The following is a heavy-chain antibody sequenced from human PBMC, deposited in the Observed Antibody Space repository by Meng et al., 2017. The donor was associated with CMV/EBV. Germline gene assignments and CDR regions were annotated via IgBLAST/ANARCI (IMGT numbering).Heavy chain of an antibody. V-gene: IGHV3-21*01. CDR2: ISSSSSYI. CDR1: GFTFSNYW. J-gene: IGHJ4*02. Sequence: GESLKISCAASGFTFSNYWMHWVRQPPGKGLEWVSSISSSSSYIYYADSVKGRFTISRDNAKNSLYLQMNSLRAEDTAVYYCARDLRPAREGGLASYYYDSSGYLAYWGQGTLVTVSS. CDR3: ARDLRPAREGGLASYYYDSSGYLAY. D-gene: IGHD3-22*01.